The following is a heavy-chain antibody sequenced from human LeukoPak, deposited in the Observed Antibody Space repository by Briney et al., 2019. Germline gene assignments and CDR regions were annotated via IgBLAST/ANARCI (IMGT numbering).Heavy chain of an antibody. Sequence: PGGSLRLSCAVSGFTFSAFEMYWVRQAPGKGLEWVAFIRSDGNIKYYADSVKGRFTISRDNSKNTVYLQMSSLRPEDTAVYYCAKDLPAAYFDSWGQGTLVTVSS. CDR3: AKDLPAAYFDS. J-gene: IGHJ4*02. V-gene: IGHV3-30*02. CDR2: IRSDGNIK. CDR1: GFTFSAFE. D-gene: IGHD2-2*01.